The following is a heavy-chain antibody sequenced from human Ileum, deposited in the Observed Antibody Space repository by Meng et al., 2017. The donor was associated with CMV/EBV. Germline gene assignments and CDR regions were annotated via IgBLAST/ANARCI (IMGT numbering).Heavy chain of an antibody. CDR3: ARATDFEY. Sequence: LRLAWAASGFTFANYAMNWVRQAPGKGLGWVSGIRGDDGRTFYAGSVKGRFTIFRDDSKNTLYLEMNSLRADDTAVYYCARATDFEYWGQGTLVTVSS. V-gene: IGHV3-23*01. D-gene: IGHD4-11*01. CDR2: IRGDDGRT. CDR1: GFTFANYA. J-gene: IGHJ4*02.